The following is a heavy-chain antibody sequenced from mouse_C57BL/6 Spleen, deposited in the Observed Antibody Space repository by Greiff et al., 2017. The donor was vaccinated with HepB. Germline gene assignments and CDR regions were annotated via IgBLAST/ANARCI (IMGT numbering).Heavy chain of an antibody. CDR1: GFTFSSYA. V-gene: IGHV5-4*01. CDR2: ISDGGSYT. Sequence: DVHLVESGGGLVKPGGSLKLSCAASGFTFSSYAMSWVRQTPEKRLEWVATISDGGSYTYYPDNVKGRFTISRDNAKNNLYLQMSHLKSEDTAMYYCARVGYDGYFDYWGQGTTLTVSS. D-gene: IGHD2-3*01. CDR3: ARVGYDGYFDY. J-gene: IGHJ2*01.